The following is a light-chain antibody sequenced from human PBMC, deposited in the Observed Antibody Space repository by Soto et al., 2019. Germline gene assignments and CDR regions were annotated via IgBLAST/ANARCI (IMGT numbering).Light chain of an antibody. CDR2: EGS. J-gene: IGLJ3*02. V-gene: IGLV2-23*01. CDR1: SSDVGRYNL. Sequence: QSALTQPDSVSGSPGQSITISCTGTSSDVGRYNLVSWYQQHPGKAPKLMIYEGSKRPSGFSKRFSDSKSGNTASLTISGLQADDEADYYCCSYAGSSTPWVFGGGTKVTVL. CDR3: CSYAGSSTPWV.